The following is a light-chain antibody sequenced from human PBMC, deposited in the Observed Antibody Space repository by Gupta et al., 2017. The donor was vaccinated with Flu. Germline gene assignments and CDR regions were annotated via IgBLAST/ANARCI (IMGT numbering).Light chain of an antibody. V-gene: IGLV1-47*01. CDR2: RNN. Sequence: QTVMSQPPSASESPGQRITISCTGDDSNIRNNYVHWYQQVPGTAPRPVVYRNNKRPLGVPDRFSGSKSGTSASLAISGLRPEDEGIYYCAAWDDILNGVMFGGGTKLTVL. CDR1: DSNIRNNY. J-gene: IGLJ3*02. CDR3: AAWDDILNGVM.